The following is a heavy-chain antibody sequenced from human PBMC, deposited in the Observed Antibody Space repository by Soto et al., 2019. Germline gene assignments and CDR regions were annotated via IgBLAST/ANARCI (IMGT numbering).Heavy chain of an antibody. D-gene: IGHD1-1*01. Sequence: QVQLVQSGAEVKKPGASVKVSCKASGYTFTSYDINWVRQATGQGLEWMGWMNPNSGNTGYAQKYQGRVTMTRNTSISTAYMELSSLRSEDTAVYYCARGLPNCNDPYYYYYGMDVWGQGTTVTVSS. J-gene: IGHJ6*02. V-gene: IGHV1-8*01. CDR1: GYTFTSYD. CDR3: ARGLPNCNDPYYYYYGMDV. CDR2: MNPNSGNT.